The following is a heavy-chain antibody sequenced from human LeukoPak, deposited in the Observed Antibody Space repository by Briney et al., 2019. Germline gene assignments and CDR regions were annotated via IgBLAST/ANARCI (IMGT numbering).Heavy chain of an antibody. J-gene: IGHJ6*02. Sequence: ASVKVSCKASGYTFTSYGISWVRQAPGQGLEWMGWISAYNGNTNYAQKLQGRVTMTTDTSTSTAYMELRSLRSDDTAVYYCARRGADSSGYYYYGMDVWGQGTTVTVSS. D-gene: IGHD3-22*01. V-gene: IGHV1-18*01. CDR2: ISAYNGNT. CDR1: GYTFTSYG. CDR3: ARRGADSSGYYYYGMDV.